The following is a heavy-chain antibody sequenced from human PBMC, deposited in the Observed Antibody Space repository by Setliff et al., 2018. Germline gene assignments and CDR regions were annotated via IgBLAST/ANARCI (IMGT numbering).Heavy chain of an antibody. CDR3: ARDPLGEIAVAGHDAFDI. V-gene: IGHV4-39*07. Sequence: ETLSLTCTVSGGSISSSSYYWGWIRQPPGKGLEWIGSIYYSGSTYYNPSLKSRVTISVDTSKNQFSLKLSSVTAADTAVYYCARDPLGEIAVAGHDAFDIWGQGTMVTVSS. J-gene: IGHJ3*02. D-gene: IGHD6-19*01. CDR2: IYYSGST. CDR1: GGSISSSSYY.